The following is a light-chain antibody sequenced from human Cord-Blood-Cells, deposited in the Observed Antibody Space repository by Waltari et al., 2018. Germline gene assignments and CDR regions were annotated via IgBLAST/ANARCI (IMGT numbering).Light chain of an antibody. CDR2: AAS. Sequence: DIQMTQSPSSLSASVGDSVTITCRASQSISSYLNWYQQKPGKAPKFLIYAASSLQSGVPSRFSGSGSGTDFTLTISSLQPEDFATYYCQQSYSTPLTFGGGTKVEIK. CDR3: QQSYSTPLT. V-gene: IGKV1-39*01. CDR1: QSISSY. J-gene: IGKJ4*01.